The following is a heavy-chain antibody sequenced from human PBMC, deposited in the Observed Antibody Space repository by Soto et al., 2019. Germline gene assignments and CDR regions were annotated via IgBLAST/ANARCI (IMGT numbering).Heavy chain of an antibody. CDR2: SSGSGGST. D-gene: IGHD4-4*01. CDR3: AKSSSYSNYDYFDY. Sequence: GESLKISCAASGFTFSNYALSWVRQAPGKGLGWVSTSSGSGGSTYYADSVKGRFTISRDNSKNTLYLQMNSLRAEDTAVYYCAKSSSYSNYDYFDYWGQGTLVTVSS. CDR1: GFTFSNYA. V-gene: IGHV3-23*01. J-gene: IGHJ4*02.